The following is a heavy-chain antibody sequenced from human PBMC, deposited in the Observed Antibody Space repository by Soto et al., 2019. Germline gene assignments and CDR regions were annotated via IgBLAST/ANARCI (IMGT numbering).Heavy chain of an antibody. D-gene: IGHD4-17*01. CDR3: AKHDYGDFKSYDM. Sequence: GGSLGLAFAASGFPFRSHSMTWVRQAPGKGLEWVSSISISGSKTHYVDSVKGRFTISRDNSKNTMSLQMNSLRAEDTAIYYCAKHDYGDFKSYDMWGQGAMVTVSS. V-gene: IGHV3-23*01. CDR1: GFPFRSHS. J-gene: IGHJ3*02. CDR2: ISISGSKT.